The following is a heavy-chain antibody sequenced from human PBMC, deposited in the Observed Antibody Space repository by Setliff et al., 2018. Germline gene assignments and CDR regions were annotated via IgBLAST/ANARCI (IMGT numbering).Heavy chain of an antibody. V-gene: IGHV1-69*06. CDR2: IIPIFGTA. D-gene: IGHD3-3*01. CDR1: GGTFSSYD. Sequence: SVKVSCKASGGTFSSYDISWVRQAPGQGLEWMGRIIPIFGTANYAQKFQGRVTITADKSTSTAYMELSRLRSEDTAVYYCARGRERDYNFWSGYYTYYYYGIDVWGQGTTVTVSS. CDR3: ARGRERDYNFWSGYYTYYYYGIDV. J-gene: IGHJ6*02.